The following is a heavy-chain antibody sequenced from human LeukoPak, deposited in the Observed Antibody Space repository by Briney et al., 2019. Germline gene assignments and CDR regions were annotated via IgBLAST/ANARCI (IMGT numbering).Heavy chain of an antibody. CDR2: INHSGST. CDR1: GGSFSDYY. V-gene: IGHV4-34*01. J-gene: IGHJ4*02. CDR3: AREWAGGSDY. D-gene: IGHD1-26*01. Sequence: SETLSLTCAVYGGSFSDYYWSWIRQPPGKGLEWIGEINHSGSTNYNPSLKSRVTISVDTSKNQFSLKLSSVTAADTAVYYCAREWAGGSDYWGQGTLVTVSS.